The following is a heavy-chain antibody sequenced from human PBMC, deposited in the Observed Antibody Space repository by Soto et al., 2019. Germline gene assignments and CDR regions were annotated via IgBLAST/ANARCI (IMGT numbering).Heavy chain of an antibody. CDR1: GGSISSGGYY. Sequence: SETLSLTCTVSGGSISSGGYYWRWFRQHPGKGLEWIGYIYYSGSTYYNPSLKSRVTISVDTSKNQFSLKLSSVTAADTAVYYCARDISSPKSYWGQGTLVTVSS. J-gene: IGHJ4*02. D-gene: IGHD3-3*02. CDR2: IYYSGST. V-gene: IGHV4-31*03. CDR3: ARDISSPKSY.